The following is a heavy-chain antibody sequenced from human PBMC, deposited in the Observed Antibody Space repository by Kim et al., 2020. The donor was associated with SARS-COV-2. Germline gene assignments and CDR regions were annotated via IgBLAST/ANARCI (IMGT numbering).Heavy chain of an antibody. CDR3: AREYGGRPYYFDY. D-gene: IGHD4-17*01. V-gene: IGHV4-4*02. Sequence: YNPSLKSRVTISVDKSKNQFSLKLSSVTAADTAVYYCAREYGGRPYYFDYWGQGTLVTVSS. J-gene: IGHJ4*02.